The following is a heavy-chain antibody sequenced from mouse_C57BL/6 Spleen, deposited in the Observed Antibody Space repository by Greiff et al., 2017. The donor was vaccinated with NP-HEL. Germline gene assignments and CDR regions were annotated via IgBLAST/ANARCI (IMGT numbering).Heavy chain of an antibody. CDR1: GFSLTSYA. V-gene: IGHV2-9-1*01. J-gene: IGHJ4*01. D-gene: IGHD1-1*01. Sequence: QVQLQQSGPGLVAPSQSLSITCTVSGFSLTSYAISWVRQPPGKGLEWLGVIWTGGGTNYNSALKSRLSISKDNSKSQVFLKMNSLQTDDTARYYCARYYYGSSHYAMDYWGQGTSVTVSS. CDR2: IWTGGGT. CDR3: ARYYYGSSHYAMDY.